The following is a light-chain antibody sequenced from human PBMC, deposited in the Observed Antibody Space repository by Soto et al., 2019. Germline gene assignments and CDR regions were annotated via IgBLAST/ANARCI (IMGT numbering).Light chain of an antibody. CDR1: QSISSW. Sequence: DIQMTQSPSTLSASVGDRVTITCRASQSISSWLAWYQQKPGKAPKLLIYDASRLESGVPSRFSGSGSGTEFTLTISSLQPDDFATYDCQQYNRYSWTFGQGTKVELK. V-gene: IGKV1-5*01. J-gene: IGKJ1*01. CDR2: DAS. CDR3: QQYNRYSWT.